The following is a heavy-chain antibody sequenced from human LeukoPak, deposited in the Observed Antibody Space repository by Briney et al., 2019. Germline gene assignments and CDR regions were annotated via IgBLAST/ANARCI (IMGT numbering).Heavy chain of an antibody. D-gene: IGHD3-10*01. J-gene: IGHJ4*02. V-gene: IGHV3-23*01. CDR2: IGSSGDTT. CDR3: AQLVGGTGSYS. CDR1: GFTFSSYG. Sequence: PGGSLRLSCAASGFTFSSYGMGWVRQAPGKGLEWVSSIGSSGDTTKYADSVKGRFTISRDNSKNTLYLQMNNLRAEDMALYYCAQLVGGTGSYSWGQGTLVTVSS.